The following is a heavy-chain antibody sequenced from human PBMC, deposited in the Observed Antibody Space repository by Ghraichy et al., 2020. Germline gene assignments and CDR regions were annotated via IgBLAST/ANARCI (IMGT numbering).Heavy chain of an antibody. D-gene: IGHD2-2*01. CDR3: AKGNNWGFQLYFDC. J-gene: IGHJ4*02. V-gene: IGHV3-23*01. Sequence: GGSLRLSCAASGFTFSNYGMNWVRQAPGQALEWVSGISDSGGSTNYADSVKGRFTISRDNSKTTVYLQMNSLRAEDTAIYYCAKGNNWGFQLYFDCWGQGTLVTVPS. CDR2: ISDSGGST. CDR1: GFTFSNYG.